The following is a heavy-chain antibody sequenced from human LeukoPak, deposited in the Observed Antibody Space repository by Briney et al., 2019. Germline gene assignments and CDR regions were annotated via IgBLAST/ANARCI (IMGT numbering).Heavy chain of an antibody. D-gene: IGHD5-18*01. J-gene: IGHJ4*02. CDR1: GGSFSGYD. CDR3: ARRNGGYSYGSHFDY. V-gene: IGHV4-34*01. CDR2: INHSGST. Sequence: PSETLSLTCAVYGGSFSGYDWSWIRQPPGKGLEWIGEINHSGSTNYNPSLKSRVTISVDTSKNQISLKLSSMTAADTAVYYCARRNGGYSYGSHFDYWGQGTLVTVSS.